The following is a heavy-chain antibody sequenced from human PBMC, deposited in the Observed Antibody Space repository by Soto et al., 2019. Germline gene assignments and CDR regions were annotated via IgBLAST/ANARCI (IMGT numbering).Heavy chain of an antibody. CDR2: ISYDGSNK. J-gene: IGHJ4*02. D-gene: IGHD3-16*01. Sequence: QVQLVESGGGVVQPGRSLRLSCAASGFTFSSYGMHWVRQAPGKGLEWVAVISYDGSNKYYADSVKGRFTISRDNSKNTLYLQMNSLRAEDTAVYYWAKGLIVGDDYWGQGTLVTVSS. CDR3: AKGLIVGDDY. CDR1: GFTFSSYG. V-gene: IGHV3-30*18.